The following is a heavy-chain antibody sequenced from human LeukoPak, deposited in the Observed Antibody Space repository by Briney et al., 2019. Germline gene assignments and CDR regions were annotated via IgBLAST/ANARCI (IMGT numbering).Heavy chain of an antibody. Sequence: GASVKLSCTASGYTFTSYYMHWVRQAPGQGLEWVRIIHPGGSNTNYAQTLKGRVTMTRDTSKNTVYMELSSLRSEDTAVYYCARGRGGSYRLGYWGQGTLVTVSS. J-gene: IGHJ4*02. CDR3: ARGRGGSYRLGY. CDR1: GYTFTSYY. CDR2: IHPGGSNT. D-gene: IGHD1-26*01. V-gene: IGHV1-46*04.